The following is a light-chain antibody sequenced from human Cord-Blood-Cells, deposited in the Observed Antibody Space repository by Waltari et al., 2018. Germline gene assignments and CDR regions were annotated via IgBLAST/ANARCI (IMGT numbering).Light chain of an antibody. CDR2: AAS. Sequence: DIQMTQSPSSLSASVGARVTITCRASQSISSYLNWYQQKPGKAPKLLIYAASRLQSGVPSRFSGSGFGTDFTLTISSLQPEDFATYYCQQSYSTPYTFGQGTKLEIK. CDR1: QSISSY. CDR3: QQSYSTPYT. J-gene: IGKJ2*01. V-gene: IGKV1-39*01.